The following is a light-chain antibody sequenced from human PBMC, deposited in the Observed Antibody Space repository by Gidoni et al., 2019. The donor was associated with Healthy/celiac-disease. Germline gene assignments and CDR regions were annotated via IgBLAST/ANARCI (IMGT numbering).Light chain of an antibody. Sequence: DNQMTQSPSSLSASVGDRVTITCRASQSSSSYLNWYQQKPGKAPRLLIYAASSWPSGVPSRFSGSGSGTDFTLTISRLQPEDFATYYCQQSYSTPRTFGGGTKVEIK. V-gene: IGKV1-39*01. CDR2: AAS. J-gene: IGKJ4*01. CDR1: QSSSSY. CDR3: QQSYSTPRT.